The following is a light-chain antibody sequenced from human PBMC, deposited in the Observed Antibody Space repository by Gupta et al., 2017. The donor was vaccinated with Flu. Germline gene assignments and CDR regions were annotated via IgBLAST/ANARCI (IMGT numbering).Light chain of an antibody. CDR1: NSNIGSNT. CDR3: AAWDDSLNGRV. CDR2: RDN. J-gene: IGLJ3*02. V-gene: IGLV1-44*01. Sequence: QPVLTQPPSASGAHGQTLTMSCSGSNSNIGSNTVDCYQQVPGTAPKLLINRDNHRPSGVPDRFSGSKSGTSASLAISGLQSEEEADYYCAAWDDSLNGRVFGGGTKLTV.